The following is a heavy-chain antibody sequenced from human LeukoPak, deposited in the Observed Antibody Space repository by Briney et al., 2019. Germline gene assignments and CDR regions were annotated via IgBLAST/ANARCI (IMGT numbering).Heavy chain of an antibody. CDR1: GFTFSSYA. J-gene: IGHJ4*02. Sequence: PGGSLRLSCAASGFTFSSYAMSWVRQAPGKGLEWVSAISGSGGSTYYADSAKGRFTISRDNSKNTLYLQMNSLRAEDTAVYYCAKEFVVATAIRGYYFDYWAQGTLVTVSS. CDR2: ISGSGGST. V-gene: IGHV3-23*01. CDR3: AKEFVVATAIRGYYFDY. D-gene: IGHD2-21*02.